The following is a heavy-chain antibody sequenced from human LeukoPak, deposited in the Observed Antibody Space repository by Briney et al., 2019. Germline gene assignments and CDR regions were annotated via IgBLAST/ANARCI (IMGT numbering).Heavy chain of an antibody. V-gene: IGHV1-18*01. Sequence: EASVKVSCTASGYTFTSYGISWVRQAPGQGLEWMGWISAYNGNTNYAQKLPGRVTMATDTSTSTAYMELRSLRSDDTAVYYCARALATVTTFLYWGQGTLVTVSS. J-gene: IGHJ4*02. D-gene: IGHD4-17*01. CDR1: GYTFTSYG. CDR2: ISAYNGNT. CDR3: ARALATVTTFLY.